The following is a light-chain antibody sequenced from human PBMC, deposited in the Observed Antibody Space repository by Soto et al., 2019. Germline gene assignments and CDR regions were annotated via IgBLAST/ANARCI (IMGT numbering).Light chain of an antibody. Sequence: QSALTQPASVSGSPGQSITISCTGTSSDVGGYNYVSWYQQHPGKAPKLMIYDVSNRPSGVSNRFSGSKSGNTASLTISGPRAEDGADYYCSSYTSSSTRVFGGGTNLPVL. CDR3: SSYTSSSTRV. CDR2: DVS. CDR1: SSDVGGYNY. J-gene: IGLJ2*01. V-gene: IGLV2-14*01.